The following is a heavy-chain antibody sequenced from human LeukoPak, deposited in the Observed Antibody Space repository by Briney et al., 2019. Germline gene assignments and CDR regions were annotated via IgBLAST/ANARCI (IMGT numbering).Heavy chain of an antibody. CDR3: ARDIYPDSSGTALDS. CDR1: GFTFSSYG. D-gene: IGHD3-22*01. V-gene: IGHV3-23*01. Sequence: PGGSLRLSCDASGFTFSSYGMNWVRQAPGEGLEWVSGVTSGGSPYYADSVQGRFTVSRDNTKNTLYVQMNSLRAEDTALYYCARDIYPDSSGTALDSWGQGTLVTVS. J-gene: IGHJ4*02. CDR2: VTSGGSP.